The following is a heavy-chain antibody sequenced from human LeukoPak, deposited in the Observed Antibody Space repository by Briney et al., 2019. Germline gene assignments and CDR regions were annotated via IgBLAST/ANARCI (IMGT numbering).Heavy chain of an antibody. CDR3: ARDRAYYDSDY. CDR2: IGNSGSTI. J-gene: IGHJ4*02. D-gene: IGHD3-3*01. V-gene: IGHV3-11*01. Sequence: GGSLRLSCAASGFTFSDYYMSWIRQAPGKGLEWVSYIGNSGSTIYYADSVKGRFTISRDNAKNSLYLQMNSLRAEDTAVYYCARDRAYYDSDYWGQGTLVTVSS. CDR1: GFTFSDYY.